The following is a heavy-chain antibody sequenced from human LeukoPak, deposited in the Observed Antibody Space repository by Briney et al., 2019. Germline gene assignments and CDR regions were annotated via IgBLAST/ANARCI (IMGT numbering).Heavy chain of an antibody. J-gene: IGHJ4*02. D-gene: IGHD3-3*01. Sequence: SETLSLTCAVYGGPFSGYYWSWIRQPPGKGLEWIGEINHSGSTNYNPSLKSRVTISVDTSKNQFSLKLSSVTAADTAVYYCASLSLRFLEWLSDTADDYWGQGTLVTVSS. CDR1: GGPFSGYY. V-gene: IGHV4-34*01. CDR3: ASLSLRFLEWLSDTADDY. CDR2: INHSGST.